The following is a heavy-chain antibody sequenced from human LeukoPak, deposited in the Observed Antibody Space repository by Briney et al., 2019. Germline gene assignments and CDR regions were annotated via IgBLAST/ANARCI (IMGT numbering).Heavy chain of an antibody. J-gene: IGHJ4*02. CDR2: ISGSGGST. CDR1: GFTFSSYA. D-gene: IGHD1-26*01. Sequence: PGGSLRLSCAASGFTFSSYAMSWVRQAPGKGLEWVSVISGSGGSTYYADSVKGRFTISRDNSKNTLYLQMNSLRAEDTAVYYCAKDRDSGSYWFDYWGQGTLVTVSS. CDR3: AKDRDSGSYWFDY. V-gene: IGHV3-23*01.